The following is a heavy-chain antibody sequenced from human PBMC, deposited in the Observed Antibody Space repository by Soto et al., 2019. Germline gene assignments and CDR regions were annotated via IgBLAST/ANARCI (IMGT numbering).Heavy chain of an antibody. CDR1: GGTFSSYA. Sequence: SVKVSCKASGGTFSSYAISWVRQAPGQGLEWMGGIIPIFGTANYAQKFQGRVTITADVSTSTAYMELSSLRSEDTAVYYCVANVVVTATGSDYWGQGTLVTVSS. CDR3: VANVVVTATGSDY. D-gene: IGHD2-21*02. CDR2: IIPIFGTA. J-gene: IGHJ4*02. V-gene: IGHV1-69*13.